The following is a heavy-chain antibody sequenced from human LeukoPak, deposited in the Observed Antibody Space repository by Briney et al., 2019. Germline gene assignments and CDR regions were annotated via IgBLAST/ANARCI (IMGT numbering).Heavy chain of an antibody. Sequence: PGGSLRLSCVGSGFTFSSYWMHWVRQDQGKGLVWVSRINPEGSVTGYADSVKGRFTVSRDNAKNTLYLQMNSLRAEDTAIYYCTRNFDYGDYLWGQGTLVTVSS. CDR1: GFTFSSYW. D-gene: IGHD4-17*01. CDR2: INPEGSVT. CDR3: TRNFDYGDYL. J-gene: IGHJ5*02. V-gene: IGHV3-74*01.